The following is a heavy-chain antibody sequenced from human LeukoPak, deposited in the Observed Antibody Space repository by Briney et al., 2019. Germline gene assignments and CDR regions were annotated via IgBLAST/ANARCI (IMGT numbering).Heavy chain of an antibody. Sequence: ASVKASCKVSGYTLTELSMHWVRQAPGKGLEWMGGFDPEDGETIYAQKFQGRVTMTEDTSTDTAYMELSSLRSEDTAVYYGAVYPLRLGELSMSLSDAFDIWGQGTMVTVSS. D-gene: IGHD3-16*02. V-gene: IGHV1-24*01. J-gene: IGHJ3*02. CDR2: FDPEDGET. CDR1: GYTLTELS. CDR3: AVYPLRLGELSMSLSDAFDI.